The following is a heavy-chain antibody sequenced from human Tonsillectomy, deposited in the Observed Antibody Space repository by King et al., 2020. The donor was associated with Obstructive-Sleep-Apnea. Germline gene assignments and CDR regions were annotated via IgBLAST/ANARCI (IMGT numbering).Heavy chain of an antibody. CDR3: ARVPTALAAVDY. CDR1: GASISSSAFY. J-gene: IGHJ4*02. D-gene: IGHD1-1*01. V-gene: IGHV4-39*07. CDR2: FYHTRNT. Sequence: QLQESGPGLVKPSETLSLTCAVSGASISSSAFYWGWIRQPPGTGLEWIGSFYHTRNTYYNPSLKSRVTISVDTSKNQFSLQLSSVTAADTAVYYCARVPTALAAVDYWGQGTLVTVSS.